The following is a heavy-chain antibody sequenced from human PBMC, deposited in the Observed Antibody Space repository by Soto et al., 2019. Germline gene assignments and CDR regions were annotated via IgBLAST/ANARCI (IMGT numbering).Heavy chain of an antibody. V-gene: IGHV1-18*01. J-gene: IGHJ4*02. CDR2: INAYNGHT. CDR3: ARAMAPDHSDH. Sequence: QVQLVQSGAEVKQPGASVKVSCKASGYTFNNYGITWVRQAPGQGLEWMGWINAYNGHTNYAQKFQDRVAMTTDTSTRTVYMELRSLRSDDTAVIDCARAMAPDHSDHWGQGTLVTVSS. CDR1: GYTFNNYG.